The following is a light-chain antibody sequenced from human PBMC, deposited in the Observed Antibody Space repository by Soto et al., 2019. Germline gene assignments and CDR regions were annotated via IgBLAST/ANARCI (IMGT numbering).Light chain of an antibody. J-gene: IGKJ5*01. Sequence: EIVLTQSPGTLSLSPGERATLSCRASQSVDSSYFAWYQQKPGQAPRLLTYDASSRATGIPDRFSGSGSGKDFTITISRLEPEDFAVYYCQQYDTSPITFGQGTRLEIK. V-gene: IGKV3-20*01. CDR1: QSVDSSY. CDR2: DAS. CDR3: QQYDTSPIT.